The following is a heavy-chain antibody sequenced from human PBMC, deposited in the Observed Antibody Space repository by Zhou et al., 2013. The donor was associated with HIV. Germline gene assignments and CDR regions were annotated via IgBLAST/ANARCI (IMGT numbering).Heavy chain of an antibody. J-gene: IGHJ4*02. V-gene: IGHV1-69*13. CDR3: ARDGIDYGGYSHNVYYFDY. Sequence: QVQLVQSGAEVKKPGSSVKVSCKASGDTFTISAISWVRQAPGQGLEWIGRIISISGTANYAQKFQDRVAITADKSTRTAYMELSSLRSEDTAVYYCARDGIDYGGYSHNVYYFDYWGQGTLVTASS. CDR2: IISISGTA. CDR1: GDTFTISA. D-gene: IGHD4-17*01.